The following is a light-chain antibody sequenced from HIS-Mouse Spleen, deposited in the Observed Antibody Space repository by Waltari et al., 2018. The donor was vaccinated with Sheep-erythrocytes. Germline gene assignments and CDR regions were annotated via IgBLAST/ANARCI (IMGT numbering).Light chain of an antibody. Sequence: SYELTQPPSVSVSPGQTARIPCSGDALPKKYAYWYQQKSGQAPVLVIYEDSKRPSGIPERFSGSSSGTMATLTISGAQVEDEADYYCCSYAGSYNHVFATGTKVTVL. CDR3: CSYAGSYNHV. CDR1: ALPKKY. CDR2: EDS. J-gene: IGLJ1*01. V-gene: IGLV3-10*01.